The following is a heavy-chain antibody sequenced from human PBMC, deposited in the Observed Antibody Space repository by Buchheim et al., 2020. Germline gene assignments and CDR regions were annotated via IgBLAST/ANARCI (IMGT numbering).Heavy chain of an antibody. CDR1: GFTFSSYA. D-gene: IGHD6-19*01. Sequence: EVQLLESGGDLVQPGGSLRLSCAASGFTFSSYAMSWVRQAPGKGLEWVSAISGSDGSTYYADSVKGRFTISRDHSRNTESLQMNSLRAEDTAVYYCAKGGRLVTFLYFDYWGQGTL. CDR3: AKGGRLVTFLYFDY. J-gene: IGHJ4*02. CDR2: ISGSDGST. V-gene: IGHV3-23*01.